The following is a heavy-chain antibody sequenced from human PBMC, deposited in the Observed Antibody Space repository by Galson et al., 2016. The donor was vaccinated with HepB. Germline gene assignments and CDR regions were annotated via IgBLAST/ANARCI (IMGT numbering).Heavy chain of an antibody. CDR2: IEKDGSEE. J-gene: IGHJ4*02. CDR3: VEGAGWLPDY. V-gene: IGHV3-7*03. Sequence: SLRLSCAVSGLTFNIQYMSWVRQAPGKGLEWVANIEKDGSEENYVDSVKGRFTISRDNAKNSAYLQMNNVRAEDTAIYYCVEGAGWLPDYWGQGTLVSVSS. CDR1: GLTFNIQY. D-gene: IGHD6-19*01.